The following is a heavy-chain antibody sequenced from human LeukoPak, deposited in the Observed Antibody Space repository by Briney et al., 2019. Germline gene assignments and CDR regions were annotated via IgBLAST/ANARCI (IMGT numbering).Heavy chain of an antibody. CDR3: AKGTYGSGSYYRSPPLY. D-gene: IGHD3-10*01. CDR1: GFTFDDYA. Sequence: GGSLRLSCAASGFTFDDYAMHWVRQAPGKGLEWVSGISWNSGSIGYADSVKGRFTISRDNAKNSLYLQMNSLRAEDTALYYCAKGTYGSGSYYRSPPLYWGQGTLVTVSS. V-gene: IGHV3-9*01. J-gene: IGHJ4*02. CDR2: ISWNSGSI.